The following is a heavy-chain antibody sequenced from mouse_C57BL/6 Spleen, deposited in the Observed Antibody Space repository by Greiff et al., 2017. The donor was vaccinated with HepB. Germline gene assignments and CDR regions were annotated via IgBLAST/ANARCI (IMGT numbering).Heavy chain of an antibody. CDR1: GYTFTNYW. CDR2: IYPGGGYT. V-gene: IGHV1-63*01. J-gene: IGHJ2*01. D-gene: IGHD2-2*01. Sequence: QESGAELVRPGTSVKMSCKASGYTFTNYWIGWAKQRPGHGLEWIGDIYPGGGYTNYNEKFKGKATLTADKSSSTAYMQFSSLTSEDSAIYYCARLNYGYDGGVYFDYWGQGTTLTVSS. CDR3: ARLNYGYDGGVYFDY.